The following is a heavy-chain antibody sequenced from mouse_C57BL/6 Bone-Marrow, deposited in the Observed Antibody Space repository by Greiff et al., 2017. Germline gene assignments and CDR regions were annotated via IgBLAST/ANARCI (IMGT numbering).Heavy chain of an antibody. J-gene: IGHJ2*01. CDR3: ARRFLTTVVHY. CDR1: GYTFTSYW. Sequence: QVQLKQPGAELVKPGASVKLSCKASGYTFTSYWMHWVKQRPGQGLEWIGMIHPNSGSTNYNEKFKSKATLTVDKSSSTAYMQLSSLTSEDSAVYYCARRFLTTVVHYWGQGTTLTVSS. CDR2: IHPNSGST. V-gene: IGHV1-64*01. D-gene: IGHD1-1*01.